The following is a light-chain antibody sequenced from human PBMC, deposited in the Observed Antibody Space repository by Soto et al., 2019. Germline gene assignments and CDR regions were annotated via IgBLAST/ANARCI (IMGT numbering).Light chain of an antibody. CDR3: QQYGSSPRT. Sequence: ENVLTQSPGTLSLSPGERATLSCRASQSVSSSYLAWYQQKPGQAPRLLIYDASSRATGIPDRFSGSGSGTEFTLTISRLEPVDFAVYFCQQYGSSPRTFGQGTKVEIK. J-gene: IGKJ1*01. CDR1: QSVSSSY. V-gene: IGKV3-20*01. CDR2: DAS.